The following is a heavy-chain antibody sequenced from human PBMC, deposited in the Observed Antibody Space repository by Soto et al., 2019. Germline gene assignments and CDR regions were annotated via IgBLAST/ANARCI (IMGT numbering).Heavy chain of an antibody. CDR2: IYPGDSDT. Sequence: PGESLKISCKGSGYSFTSYWIGWVRQMPGKGLEWMGIIYPGDSDTRYSPSFQGQVTISADKSISTAYLQWSSLKASDTAMYYCARHPRSSGWDRGYYYYGMDVWGQGTTVTVSS. V-gene: IGHV5-51*01. J-gene: IGHJ6*02. CDR1: GYSFTSYW. CDR3: ARHPRSSGWDRGYYYYGMDV. D-gene: IGHD6-19*01.